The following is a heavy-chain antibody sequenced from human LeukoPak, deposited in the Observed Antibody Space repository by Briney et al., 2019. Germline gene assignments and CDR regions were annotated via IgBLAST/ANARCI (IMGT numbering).Heavy chain of an antibody. J-gene: IGHJ4*02. CDR2: IGDTDADG. CDR3: GRDWKLDY. CDR1: GFTFKNYA. Sequence: GGSLRLSCVASGFTFKNYAMSWVRQTPGKGLEWVSAIGDTDADGKYAHSVKGRFTISRDNSRNTLYLHLNSLRVEDTAIYYCGRDWKLDYWGQGTLVTVSS. D-gene: IGHD1-1*01. V-gene: IGHV3-23*01.